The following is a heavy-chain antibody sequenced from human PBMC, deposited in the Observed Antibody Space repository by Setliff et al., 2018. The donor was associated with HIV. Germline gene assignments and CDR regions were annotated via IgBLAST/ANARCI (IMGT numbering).Heavy chain of an antibody. CDR2: IYYSGST. D-gene: IGHD2-21*02. J-gene: IGHJ6*02. CDR3: ARDYCGGDCYFPYYYYGMDV. V-gene: IGHV4-39*07. CDR1: GASISSRSYY. Sequence: SETLSLTCSISGASISSRSYYWAWIRQPPGKGLEWIGTIYYSGSTYYNPSLKSRVTISVDTSKNQFSLKLSSVSTADTAVYFCARDYCGGDCYFPYYYYGMDVWGQGTTVTVSS.